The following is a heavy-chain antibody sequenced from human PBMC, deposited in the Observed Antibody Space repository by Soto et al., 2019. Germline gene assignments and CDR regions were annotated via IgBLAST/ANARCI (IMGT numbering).Heavy chain of an antibody. Sequence: QVQLQESGPGLVKPSQTLSLTCTVSGGSIGPGGYYWTWIRQHPGKGLEGIGYIYYSGSTYYNPSLKSRVTISVDTSKNQFSLKLSSVTAADTAVYYCARGLSVTLFDNWGQGTLVTVSS. CDR2: IYYSGST. CDR1: GGSIGPGGYY. D-gene: IGHD4-17*01. J-gene: IGHJ4*02. CDR3: ARGLSVTLFDN. V-gene: IGHV4-31*03.